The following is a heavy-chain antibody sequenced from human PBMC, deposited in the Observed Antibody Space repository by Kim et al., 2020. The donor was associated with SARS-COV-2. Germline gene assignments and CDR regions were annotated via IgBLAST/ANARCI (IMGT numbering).Heavy chain of an antibody. Sequence: GGSLRLSCAASGFTFSSYGMHWVRQAPGKGLEWVAVISYDGSNKYYADSVKGRFTISREKSKNTLYLQMNSLRAEDTAVYYCAKDPTDCSSTSCYRGWVYYYYGMGVWGQGTTVTVSS. D-gene: IGHD2-2*01. V-gene: IGHV3-30*18. CDR2: ISYDGSNK. CDR3: AKDPTDCSSTSCYRGWVYYYYGMGV. CDR1: GFTFSSYG. J-gene: IGHJ6*02.